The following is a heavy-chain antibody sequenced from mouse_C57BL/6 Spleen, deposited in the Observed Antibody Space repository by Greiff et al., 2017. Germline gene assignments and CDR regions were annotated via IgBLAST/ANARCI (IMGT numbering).Heavy chain of an antibody. V-gene: IGHV5-6*01. CDR1: GFTFSSYG. CDR3: ARHEDYDYEGFAY. CDR2: ISSGGSYT. Sequence: EVHLVESGGDLVKPGGSLKLSCAASGFTFSSYGMSWVRQTPDKRLEWVATISSGGSYTYYPDSVKGRFTISRDNAKNTLYLQMSSLKSEDTAMYYCARHEDYDYEGFAYWGQGTLVTVSA. J-gene: IGHJ3*01. D-gene: IGHD2-4*01.